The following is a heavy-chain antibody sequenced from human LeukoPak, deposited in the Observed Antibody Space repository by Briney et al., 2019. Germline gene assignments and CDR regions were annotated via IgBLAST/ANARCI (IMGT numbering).Heavy chain of an antibody. V-gene: IGHV3-21*01. D-gene: IGHD1-26*01. CDR2: ISSSSSYI. CDR1: GFTFSSYS. Sequence: KPGGSLRLSCAASGFTFSSYSMNWVRQAPGKGLEWVSSISSSSSYIYYADSVKGRFTISRDNAKNSLYLQMNSLRAEDTAVYYCARDGGLWEPRYSPNFDYWGQGTLVTVSS. J-gene: IGHJ4*02. CDR3: ARDGGLWEPRYSPNFDY.